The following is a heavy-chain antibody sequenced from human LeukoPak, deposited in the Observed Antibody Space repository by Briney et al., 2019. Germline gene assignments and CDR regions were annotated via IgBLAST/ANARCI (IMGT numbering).Heavy chain of an antibody. V-gene: IGHV3-7*01. Sequence: PGGSLRLSCAASGFTFSSYWMSWVRQAPGKGLEWVANIKQDGSEKYYVDSVKGRFTISGDNAKNSLYLQMNSLRAEDTAVYYCAREIAVAGRWPWFDPWGQGTLVTASS. CDR2: IKQDGSEK. J-gene: IGHJ5*02. CDR3: AREIAVAGRWPWFDP. CDR1: GFTFSSYW. D-gene: IGHD6-19*01.